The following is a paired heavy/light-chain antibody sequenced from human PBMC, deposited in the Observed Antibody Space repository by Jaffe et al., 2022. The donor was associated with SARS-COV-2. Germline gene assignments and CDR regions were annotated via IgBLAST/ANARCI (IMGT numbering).Light chain of an antibody. V-gene: IGKV4-1*01. Sequence: DIVMTQSPDSLAVSLGERATINCKSSRSVLYSSNNKNYLAWYQHKPGQPPKLLIYWASTRESGVPDRFSGSGSGTDFTLTISSLQAEDVAVYYCQQYFNTPQTFGQGTKVEIK. J-gene: IGKJ1*01. CDR3: QQYFNTPQT. CDR2: WAS. CDR1: RSVLYSSNNKNY.
Heavy chain of an antibody. V-gene: IGHV3-23*01. CDR3: AKDQTWEVPHYLDY. CDR2: ISAGGSST. CDR1: GFTFSTYA. D-gene: IGHD2-2*01. Sequence: EVQLLESGGGLVQPGESLRLSCAASGFTFSTYAMSWVRQAPGEGLEWVSTISAGGSSTYYADSVKGRFTISRDNSKNTLYLQMNSLRAEDTAVYYCAKDQTWEVPHYLDYWGQGTLVTVSS. J-gene: IGHJ4*02.